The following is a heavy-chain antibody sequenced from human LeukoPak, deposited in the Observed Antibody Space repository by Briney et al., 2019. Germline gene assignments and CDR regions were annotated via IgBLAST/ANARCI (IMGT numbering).Heavy chain of an antibody. J-gene: IGHJ6*04. CDR2: IKQDGSEK. Sequence: GGSLRLSCAVSGLTFSSYWMNWVRQAPGKGLEWVANIKQDGSEKYYVDSVKGRFTISRDNAKNSLYLQMNSLRAEDTAVYYCAELGITMIGGVWGKGTTVTISS. D-gene: IGHD3-10*02. CDR3: AELGITMIGGV. CDR1: GLTFSSYW. V-gene: IGHV3-7*01.